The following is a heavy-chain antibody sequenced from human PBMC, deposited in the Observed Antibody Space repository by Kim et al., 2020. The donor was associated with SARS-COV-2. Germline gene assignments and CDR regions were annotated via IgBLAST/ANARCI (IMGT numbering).Heavy chain of an antibody. CDR2: IYYSGST. CDR1: GGSISSYY. V-gene: IGHV4-59*13. D-gene: IGHD3-10*01. CDR3: ARDRLYYYGSGSYDAFDI. J-gene: IGHJ3*02. Sequence: SETLSLTCTVSGGSISSYYWSWIRQPPGKGLEWIGYIYYSGSTNYNPSLKSRVTISVDTSKNQFSLKLSSVTAADTAVYYCARDRLYYYGSGSYDAFDIWGQGTMVTVSS.